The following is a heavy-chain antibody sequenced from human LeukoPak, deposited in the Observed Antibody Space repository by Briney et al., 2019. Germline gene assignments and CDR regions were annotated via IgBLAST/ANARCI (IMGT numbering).Heavy chain of an antibody. CDR2: IWHDGGRK. D-gene: IGHD5-12*01. CDR1: GFTFSTHG. CDR3: ARDIGNSGFNLDY. Sequence: PGGSLRLSCVVSGFTFSTHGSHWVRQAPGKGLEWASVIWHDGGRKEYADSVRGRFTISRDNSNLYLQMNSLRAEDTAIYYCARDIGNSGFNLDYWGQGTPVTVSS. V-gene: IGHV3-33*01. J-gene: IGHJ4*02.